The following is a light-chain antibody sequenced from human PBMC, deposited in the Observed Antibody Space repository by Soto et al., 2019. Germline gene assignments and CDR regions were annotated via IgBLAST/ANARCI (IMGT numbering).Light chain of an antibody. Sequence: DVVMTQSPLSLPVTLGQPASISCRSSESLVYSDGNTYLSWFQQRPGQSPRRLTYKVSKRDSGVPDRFSGSGSGTDFTLKITWVEAEDVGVYYCMQGTHWPYTFGQGTKLEIK. CDR2: KVS. CDR3: MQGTHWPYT. J-gene: IGKJ2*01. CDR1: ESLVYSDGNTY. V-gene: IGKV2-30*01.